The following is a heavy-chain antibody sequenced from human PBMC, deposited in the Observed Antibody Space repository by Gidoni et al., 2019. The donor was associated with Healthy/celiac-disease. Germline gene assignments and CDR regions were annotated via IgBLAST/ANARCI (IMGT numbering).Heavy chain of an antibody. D-gene: IGHD6-19*01. CDR1: GYTFTSYG. Sequence: QVQLVQSGAEVKKPGASVKVSCKASGYTFTSYGISWVRQAPGQGLEWMGWISAYNGKKNYAQKPQGRVTMTTDTSTSTAYMELRSLRSDDTAVYYGARDPRQWLGEGYFDLWGRGTLVTVSA. V-gene: IGHV1-18*01. CDR2: ISAYNGKK. J-gene: IGHJ2*01. CDR3: ARDPRQWLGEGYFDL.